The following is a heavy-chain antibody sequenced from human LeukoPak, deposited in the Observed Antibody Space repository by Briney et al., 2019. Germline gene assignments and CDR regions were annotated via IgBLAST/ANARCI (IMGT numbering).Heavy chain of an antibody. Sequence: PSQTLSLTXTVSGGSISSGDYYWSWIGQPPGKGLEWIGYIYYSGSTYYNPSLKSRVTISVDTSKNQCSLKLSSVTAADTAVYYCARDPEMATSDAFDIWGQGTMVTVSS. CDR3: ARDPEMATSDAFDI. CDR1: GGSISSGDYY. V-gene: IGHV4-30-4*08. D-gene: IGHD5-24*01. CDR2: IYYSGST. J-gene: IGHJ3*02.